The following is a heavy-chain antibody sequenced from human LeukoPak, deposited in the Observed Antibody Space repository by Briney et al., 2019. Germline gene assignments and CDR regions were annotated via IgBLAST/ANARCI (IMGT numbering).Heavy chain of an antibody. CDR3: ASRGCSFPPWFDP. J-gene: IGHJ5*02. CDR1: GGSFSGYY. D-gene: IGHD6-19*01. V-gene: IGHV4-34*01. CDR2: INHSGST. Sequence: PSETLSLTCAVYGGSFSGYYWSWIRQPPGKGLEWIGEINHSGSTNYNPSLKSRVTISVDTSKNQFSLKLSSVTAADTAVYYCASRGCSFPPWFDPWGQGTLVTVSS.